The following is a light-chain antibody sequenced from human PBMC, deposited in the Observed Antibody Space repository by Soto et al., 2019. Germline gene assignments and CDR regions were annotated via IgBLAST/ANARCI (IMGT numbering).Light chain of an antibody. J-gene: IGKJ1*01. CDR3: QQTYSNPRT. CDR2: DAS. CDR1: QDIGTY. Sequence: AIRMTQSPSSFSASTGDRVSITCRATQDIGTYLAWYQQIPGKAPKLLIYDASTLQSGVPSGFSGSGSGTDFTLTISSLQPEDFATYYCQQTYSNPRTFGQGTKVDIK. V-gene: IGKV1-8*01.